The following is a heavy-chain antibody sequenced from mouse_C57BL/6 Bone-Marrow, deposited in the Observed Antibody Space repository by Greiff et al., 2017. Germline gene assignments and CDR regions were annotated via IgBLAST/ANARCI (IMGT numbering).Heavy chain of an antibody. J-gene: IGHJ4*01. CDR3: AGEGNYVFYYAMDY. D-gene: IGHD2-1*01. Sequence: EVQLMESGAGLVKPGASLKLSCAASGFTFSSYAMSWVHQTPEQRLEWVATISDGGSYTYYPDNVKGRATISRDNANNNLYLQMSHLKSEDTAMYYCAGEGNYVFYYAMDYWGQGTSVTVSS. CDR2: ISDGGSYT. V-gene: IGHV5-4*01. CDR1: GFTFSSYA.